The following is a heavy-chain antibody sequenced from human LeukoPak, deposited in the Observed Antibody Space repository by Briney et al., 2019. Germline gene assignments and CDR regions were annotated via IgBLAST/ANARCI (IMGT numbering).Heavy chain of an antibody. Sequence: GGSLRLSCAASGFTFGSYAMYWVRQAPGKGLEWVSGIFASGVSAHYADSVKGRFTISRDNSKNTVYLQMDSLRVEDTAIYYCAKTTTGYSSGRYPAWPIDYWGQGTLVTVSS. CDR2: IFASGVSA. CDR3: AKTTTGYSSGRYPAWPIDY. J-gene: IGHJ4*02. D-gene: IGHD2-15*01. CDR1: GFTFGSYA. V-gene: IGHV3-23*01.